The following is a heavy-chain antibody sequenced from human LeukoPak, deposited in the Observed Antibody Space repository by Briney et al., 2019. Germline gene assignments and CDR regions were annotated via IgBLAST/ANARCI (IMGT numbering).Heavy chain of an antibody. CDR1: GGSISSSSSC. J-gene: IGHJ3*02. Sequence: SETLSLTCTVFGGSISSSSSCWGWIRQPPGKGLEWIGSIYYSGSTYYNPSLKSRVTISVDTSKNQFSLKLISVSAADTAVYYSARGLVYGSGSYYLGFDIWGQGTMVTVSS. CDR3: ARGLVYGSGSYYLGFDI. V-gene: IGHV4-39*01. D-gene: IGHD3-10*01. CDR2: IYYSGST.